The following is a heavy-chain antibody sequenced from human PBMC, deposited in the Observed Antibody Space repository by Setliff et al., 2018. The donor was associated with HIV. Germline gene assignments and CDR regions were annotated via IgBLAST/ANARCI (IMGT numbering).Heavy chain of an antibody. J-gene: IGHJ6*02. V-gene: IGHV5-51*01. D-gene: IGHD1-26*01. CDR2: IYPSDSDT. Sequence: PGESLKISCKGFGYRFTSYWIGWARHMPGKGLEWMEIIYPSDSDTRYSPSFQGQVTISADKSISIAYLQWNSLKASDTAMYYCARCSGSYPCDGMDVWGQGTTVTVSS. CDR3: ARCSGSYPCDGMDV. CDR1: GYRFTSYW.